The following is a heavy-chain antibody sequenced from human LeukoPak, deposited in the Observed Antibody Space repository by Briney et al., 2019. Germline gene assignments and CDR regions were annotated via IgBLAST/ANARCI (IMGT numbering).Heavy chain of an antibody. V-gene: IGHV4-4*07. D-gene: IGHD4-17*01. Sequence: TSETLSLTCAVSGGSISSYYWSWIRQPAGKGLEWIGRIYNSGITNYNPSLKSRVTMSMDTSMNQFSLKLRSVTAADTAVYYCARDYGDFPAYCFDYWGQGTLVTVSS. CDR1: GGSISSYY. J-gene: IGHJ4*02. CDR2: IYNSGIT. CDR3: ARDYGDFPAYCFDY.